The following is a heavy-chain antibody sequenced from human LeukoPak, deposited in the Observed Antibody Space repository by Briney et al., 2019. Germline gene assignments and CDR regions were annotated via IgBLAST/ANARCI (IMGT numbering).Heavy chain of an antibody. V-gene: IGHV4-34*01. CDR2: INHGGST. CDR3: ARANGHYFDY. D-gene: IGHD2-8*01. CDR1: GGSFSGYY. Sequence: SETLSLTCAVYGGSFSGYYWSWIRQPPGKGLEWIGEINHGGSTNYNPSLKSRVTISVDTSKNQFSLKLSSVTAADTAVYYCARANGHYFDYWGQGTLVTVSS. J-gene: IGHJ4*02.